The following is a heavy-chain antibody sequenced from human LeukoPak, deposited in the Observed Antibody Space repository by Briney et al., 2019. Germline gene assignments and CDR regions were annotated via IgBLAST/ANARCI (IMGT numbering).Heavy chain of an antibody. V-gene: IGHV3-64*01. CDR1: GFTFSGFS. CDR2: INGNGDST. CDR3: ARIGGENFYDL. Sequence: GGSLRLSCAASGFTFSGFSMHWVRHAPGKGLEYVSAINGNGDSTFYAHSVKGRFTISRDNSKNTVYLQMGSLRGEDMALYFCARIGGENFYDLWGQGTLVTVSS. D-gene: IGHD2/OR15-2a*01. J-gene: IGHJ5*02.